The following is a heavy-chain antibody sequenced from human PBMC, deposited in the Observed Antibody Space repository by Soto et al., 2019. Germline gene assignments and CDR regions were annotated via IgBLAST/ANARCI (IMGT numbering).Heavy chain of an antibody. D-gene: IGHD6-25*01. CDR2: IIPSFPTP. CDR3: ARDKDRLKFGGNYYYAMDV. Sequence: QVQLVQSGAEVKKPGSSVTVSCKASGGTFGNSAISWVRQAPGQGLEWMGGIIPSFPTPDYAQKFQGRVTITEDESTSTAYMELTSLRSEDTAVYYCARDKDRLKFGGNYYYAMDVWGQGTTVTVSS. CDR1: GGTFGNSA. J-gene: IGHJ6*02. V-gene: IGHV1-69*12.